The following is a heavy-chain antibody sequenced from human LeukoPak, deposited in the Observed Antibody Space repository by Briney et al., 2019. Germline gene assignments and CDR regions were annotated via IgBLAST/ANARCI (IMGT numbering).Heavy chain of an antibody. CDR1: GFTFSSNA. D-gene: IGHD3-22*01. Sequence: PGGSLRLSCAASGFTFSSNAMSRVRQAPGKGLEWVSTVSGSGGSTYYADSVKDRFTVSRDNSKNTLYLQMNGLRAEDTAVYYCAKRDGSNSFECWGQGTLVTVSS. CDR3: AKRDGSNSFEC. J-gene: IGHJ4*02. V-gene: IGHV3-23*01. CDR2: VSGSGGST.